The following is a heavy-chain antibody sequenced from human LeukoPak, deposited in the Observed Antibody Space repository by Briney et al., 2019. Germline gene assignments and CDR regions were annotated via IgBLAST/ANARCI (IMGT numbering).Heavy chain of an antibody. CDR3: AREGYYDFWSGYYLWFDP. V-gene: IGHV4-34*01. J-gene: IGHJ5*02. D-gene: IGHD3-3*01. CDR2: INHSGST. Sequence: PSETLSLTCAVYGGSFSGYYWSWIRQPPGKWLEWIGEINHSGSTNYNPSLKSRVTISVDTSKNQFSLKLSSVTAADTAVYYCAREGYYDFWSGYYLWFDPWGQGTLVTVSS. CDR1: GGSFSGYY.